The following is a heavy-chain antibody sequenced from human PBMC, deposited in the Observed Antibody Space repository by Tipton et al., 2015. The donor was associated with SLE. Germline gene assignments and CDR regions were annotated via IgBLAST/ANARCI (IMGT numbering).Heavy chain of an antibody. Sequence: GSLRLSCAASGFTFSSYEMIWVRQAPGKGLEWVSYISSSGGTIYYADSVRGRFTISRVNAKNSLFLQMNTLRADDTAVYYCARGGSDILAGDPFDYWGQGTLVTVSS. CDR2: ISSSGGTI. CDR3: ARGGSDILAGDPFDY. J-gene: IGHJ4*02. CDR1: GFTFSSYE. D-gene: IGHD3-9*01. V-gene: IGHV3-48*03.